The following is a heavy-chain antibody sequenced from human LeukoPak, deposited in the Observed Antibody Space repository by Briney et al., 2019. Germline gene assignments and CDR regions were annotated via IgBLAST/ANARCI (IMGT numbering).Heavy chain of an antibody. CDR3: ARDSGTTGEVKFDP. D-gene: IGHD3-10*01. V-gene: IGHV4-4*07. J-gene: IGHJ5*02. Sequence: SETLSLTCTVSGASITSYYWSWIRQPAGKGLEWIGRIYARGSTTYNPSLKSRVTMAVDTSKTQFSLKLSSVTAADTAVYYCARDSGTTGEVKFDPWGQGALVTVSA. CDR1: GASITSYY. CDR2: IYARGST.